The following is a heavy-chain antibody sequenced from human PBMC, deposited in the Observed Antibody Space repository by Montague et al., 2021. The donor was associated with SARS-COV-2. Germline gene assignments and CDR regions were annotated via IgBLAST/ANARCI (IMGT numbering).Heavy chain of an antibody. V-gene: IGHV3-30*04. Sequence: SLRLSCAASGFTFSSYALHWVRQAPGEGLEWVADISHEGSYKYYADSVKGRFTISRDNSKNTLYLDMNSLRAEDTALYYCARDLESTGYFDPYYYHGMDVWGQGTTVTVSS. CDR3: ARDLESTGYFDPYYYHGMDV. J-gene: IGHJ6*02. CDR2: ISHEGSYK. CDR1: GFTFSSYA. D-gene: IGHD3-9*01.